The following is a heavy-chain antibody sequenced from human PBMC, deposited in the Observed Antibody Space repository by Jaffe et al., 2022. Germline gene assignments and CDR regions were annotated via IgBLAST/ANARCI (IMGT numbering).Heavy chain of an antibody. D-gene: IGHD2-2*01. CDR1: GGSFSGYY. CDR3: ARGRSGYNPGYCSSTSCYARSKTYYYYYMDV. Sequence: QVQLQQWGAGLLKPSETLSLTCAVYGGSFSGYYWSWIRQPPGKGLEWIGEINHSGSTNYNPSLKSRVTISVDTSKNQFSLKLSSVTAADTAVYYCARGRSGYNPGYCSSTSCYARSKTYYYYYMDVWGKGTTVTVSS. CDR2: INHSGST. V-gene: IGHV4-34*01. J-gene: IGHJ6*03.